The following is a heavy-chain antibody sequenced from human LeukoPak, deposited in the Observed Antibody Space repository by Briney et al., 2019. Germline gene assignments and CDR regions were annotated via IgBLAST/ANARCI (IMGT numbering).Heavy chain of an antibody. D-gene: IGHD6-6*01. CDR2: ISGDGGNT. J-gene: IGHJ4*02. CDR1: GFTFDDYA. V-gene: IGHV3-43*02. CDR3: IRRGEQAARGSLDY. Sequence: GGSLRLSCAASGFTFDDYAMHWVRQAPGKGLEWVSLISGDGGNTYYADSVKGRFTISGDNSRNSLYLQMNSLRSEDTALYYCIRRGEQAARGSLDYWGQGTLATVSS.